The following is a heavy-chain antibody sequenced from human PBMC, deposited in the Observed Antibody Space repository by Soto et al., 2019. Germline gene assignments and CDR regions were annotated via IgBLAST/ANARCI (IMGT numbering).Heavy chain of an antibody. CDR3: ATEPIYYNDGSGYYPLGH. Sequence: GASVKVSCKASCYSFTSYGISWVRQAPGQGPEWMGWNSGHNGNTNHPQSLQGRVTMTTDTSRNTAYMERRSLTSDDTAVYFCATEPIYYNDGSGYYPLGHWGRGTLFTISS. J-gene: IGHJ4*02. D-gene: IGHD3-22*01. CDR1: CYSFTSYG. V-gene: IGHV1-18*04. CDR2: NSGHNGNT.